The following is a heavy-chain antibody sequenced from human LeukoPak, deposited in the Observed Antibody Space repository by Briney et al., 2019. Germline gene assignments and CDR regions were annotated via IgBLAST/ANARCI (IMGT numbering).Heavy chain of an antibody. J-gene: IGHJ3*01. V-gene: IGHV3-30*18. CDR1: GFSFSSYG. D-gene: IGHD3-9*01. Sequence: PGESLRLSCAASGFSFSSYGVHWVRQAPGKGLEWVAIISYDGSDKYYADSVKGRFTISRDNSKNTLYLQMNSLRAEDTAVYYCAKGCTLFWLKDAFDVWGQGTMVTVSS. CDR3: AKGCTLFWLKDAFDV. CDR2: ISYDGSDK.